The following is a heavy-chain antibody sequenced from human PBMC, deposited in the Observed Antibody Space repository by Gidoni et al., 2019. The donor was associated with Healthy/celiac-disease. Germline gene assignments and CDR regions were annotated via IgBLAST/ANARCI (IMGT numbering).Heavy chain of an antibody. J-gene: IGHJ4*02. CDR3: ARGLSIAAHDY. CDR1: GFTFSSYG. D-gene: IGHD6-6*01. CDR2: IWYDGSNK. Sequence: QVQLVVSGGCVVQHGGFLRRAGGGVGFTFSSYGMHWVRQAPGKGLEWVAVIWYDGSNKYYADSVKGRFTISRDNSKYTLYLQMNSLRAEDTAVYYCARGLSIAAHDYWGQGTLVTVSS. V-gene: IGHV3-33*01.